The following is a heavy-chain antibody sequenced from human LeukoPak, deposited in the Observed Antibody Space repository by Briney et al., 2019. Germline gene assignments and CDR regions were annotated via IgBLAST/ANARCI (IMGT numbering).Heavy chain of an antibody. CDR1: GSTFSSYA. CDR2: ISGSGSGT. Sequence: GGSLRLSCAASGSTFSSYAMSWVRQAPGKGLEWVSAISGSGSGTDYADSVKGRFTISRDNSKNTLCLQTNSLRAEDTAVYYCAKVRYSGSYWDYWGQGTLVTVSS. V-gene: IGHV3-23*01. CDR3: AKVRYSGSYWDY. J-gene: IGHJ4*02. D-gene: IGHD1-26*01.